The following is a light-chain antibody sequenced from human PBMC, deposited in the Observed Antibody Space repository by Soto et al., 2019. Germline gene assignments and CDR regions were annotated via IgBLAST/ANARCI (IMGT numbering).Light chain of an antibody. CDR1: EGVRNM. CDR3: QQFYTWPVT. V-gene: IGKV3-15*01. J-gene: IGKJ4*01. Sequence: EIVMTQSPATLSVSPGEGVTFSCRASEGVRNMLAWYQHKPGQPPRLLGSYASAGATGVPARFSGRGSGTEVTLTINSLQSEEVALYYCQQFYTWPVTVGGGTKVEIK. CDR2: YAS.